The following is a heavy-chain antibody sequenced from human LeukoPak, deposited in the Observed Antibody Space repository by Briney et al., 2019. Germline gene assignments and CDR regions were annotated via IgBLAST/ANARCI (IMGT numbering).Heavy chain of an antibody. CDR3: AREIEGSGSSSSSPYYHYFYMDV. CDR1: GGSINSYY. J-gene: IGHJ6*03. V-gene: IGHV4-59*01. Sequence: PSETLSLTCTVSGGSINSYYWSWIRQPPGKGLEWIGYIYYSGSTNYNPSLTRRVTISVDTSKNQFSLKLTSVTTTDTAVYYCAREIEGSGSSSSSPYYHYFYMDVWGKGTTVTVSS. CDR2: IYYSGST. D-gene: IGHD6-6*01.